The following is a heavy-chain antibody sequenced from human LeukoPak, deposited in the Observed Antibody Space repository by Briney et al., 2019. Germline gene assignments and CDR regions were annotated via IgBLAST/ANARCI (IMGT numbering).Heavy chain of an antibody. J-gene: IGHJ4*02. Sequence: PGGSLRLSCAASGFTFSSYAMSWVRQAPGKGLEWVSAISGSGGSTYYADSVKGRFTISRDNSKNTLYLQMNSLRAEDTAVYYCAKSPGYSSSSGYYFDYWGQGTLVTVSS. V-gene: IGHV3-23*01. CDR2: ISGSGGST. CDR3: AKSPGYSSSSGYYFDY. CDR1: GFTFSSYA. D-gene: IGHD6-6*01.